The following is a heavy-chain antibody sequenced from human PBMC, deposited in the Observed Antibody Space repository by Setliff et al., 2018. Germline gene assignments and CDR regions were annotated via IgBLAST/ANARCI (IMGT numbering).Heavy chain of an antibody. V-gene: IGHV1-18*01. J-gene: IGHJ4*02. CDR1: GYTFTDFG. CDR2: ISPYNGNT. CDR3: SRLVRFCNRTVCQRLSGDDY. Sequence: ASVKVSCKASGYTFTDFGVSWVRQAPGQGLEWVGWISPYNGNTYYAPKFQGTAIMTTDTATTTAYLALMSLRSDDTAVYFCSRLVRFCNRTVCQRLSGDDYWGQGTLVTVSS. D-gene: IGHD3-10*01.